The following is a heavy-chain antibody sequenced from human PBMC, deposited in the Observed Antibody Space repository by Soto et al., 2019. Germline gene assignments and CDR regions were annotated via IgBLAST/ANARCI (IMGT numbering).Heavy chain of an antibody. CDR3: AKQGGKYGIRSFDP. V-gene: IGHV4-59*08. CDR1: GDPINNYY. CDR2: IYYSGNT. D-gene: IGHD1-1*01. Sequence: SETLSLTCTVSGDPINNYYWSWILQPPGKGLEWIGYIYYSGNTKYNPSLKSRVTISVDTSKNQFSLRLTSVTAADTAVYYCAKQGGKYGIRSFDPWGQGTLVTSPQ. J-gene: IGHJ5*02.